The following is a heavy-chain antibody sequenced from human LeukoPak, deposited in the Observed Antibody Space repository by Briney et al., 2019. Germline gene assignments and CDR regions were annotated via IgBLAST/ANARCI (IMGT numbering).Heavy chain of an antibody. V-gene: IGHV3-74*01. Sequence: GGSLRLSCAASGFTFSSYWMHWVRQAPGKGLVWVSRINSDGSSTSYADSVKGRFTISRDNAKNTLYLQMNSLRAEDTAVYYCAREISNGCGDNRLGYWGQGTLVTVSS. J-gene: IGHJ4*02. CDR3: AREISNGCGDNRLGY. CDR2: INSDGSST. D-gene: IGHD4-17*01. CDR1: GFTFSSYW.